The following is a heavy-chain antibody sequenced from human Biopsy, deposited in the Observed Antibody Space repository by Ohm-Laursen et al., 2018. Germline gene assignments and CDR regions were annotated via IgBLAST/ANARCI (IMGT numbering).Heavy chain of an antibody. CDR1: GITVSGNY. J-gene: IGHJ4*02. CDR3: ATELTKANGWNYFDY. D-gene: IGHD2-15*01. V-gene: IGHV3-53*01. Sequence: SLRLSCAAFGITVSGNYMTWVRQAPGKGLEWVSVIYLGGTTYYADSVKGRFTISRDNSKNMVYLQMNSLRAEDTAVYYCATELTKANGWNYFDYWGQGTLVTVSS. CDR2: IYLGGTT.